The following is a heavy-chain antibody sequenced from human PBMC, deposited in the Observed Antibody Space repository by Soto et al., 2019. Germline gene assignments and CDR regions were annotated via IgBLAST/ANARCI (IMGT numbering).Heavy chain of an antibody. CDR1: GGTFSNHA. J-gene: IGHJ3*02. Sequence: QLHLVQSGAEVKKPGSSVKVSCKAPGGTFSNHAINWVRQAPGQGLESMGRIIPIFSTTNYAQKFQGRVTMTADESTITAYLELSSLKQDDTAVYYCAREVAADGTFREDVFDIWGQGTLVTVSS. CDR2: IIPIFSTT. V-gene: IGHV1-69*12. D-gene: IGHD6-13*01. CDR3: AREVAADGTFREDVFDI.